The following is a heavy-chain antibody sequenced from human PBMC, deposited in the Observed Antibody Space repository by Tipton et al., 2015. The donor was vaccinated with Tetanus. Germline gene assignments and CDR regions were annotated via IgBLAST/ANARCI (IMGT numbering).Heavy chain of an antibody. J-gene: IGHJ6*02. CDR3: ARADIVVVPAAIRGMDV. Sequence: QSGAEVKKPGASVKVSCKASGYTFTGYYMHWVRQAPGQGLEWMGRINPNSGGTNYAQKFQGRVTMTRDTSISTAYMELSRLRSDDTAVYYCARADIVVVPAAIRGMDVWGQGTTVTVSS. D-gene: IGHD2-2*02. CDR2: INPNSGGT. CDR1: GYTFTGYY. V-gene: IGHV1-2*06.